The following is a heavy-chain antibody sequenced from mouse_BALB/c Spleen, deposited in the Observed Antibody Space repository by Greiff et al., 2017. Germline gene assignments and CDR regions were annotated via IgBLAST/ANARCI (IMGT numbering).Heavy chain of an antibody. CDR3: ARDGGWLPRYAMDD. Sequence: QVQLKESGPGLVAPSQSLSIPCTVSGFSLTSYGVHWVRQPPGKGLEWLGVIWAGGSTHYNSALMSRLSISKDNSKSQVFLKMNSLQTDDTAMYYCARDGGWLPRYAMDDWGQGTSVTVAS. J-gene: IGHJ4*01. CDR2: IWAGGST. CDR1: GFSLTSYG. V-gene: IGHV2-9*02. D-gene: IGHD2-3*01.